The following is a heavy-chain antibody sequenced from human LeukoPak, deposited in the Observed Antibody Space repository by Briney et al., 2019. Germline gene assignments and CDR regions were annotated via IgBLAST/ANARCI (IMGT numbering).Heavy chain of an antibody. CDR3: ARVDGSGSYYNVKYYYYYYMDV. D-gene: IGHD3-10*01. CDR1: GGSISSYY. Sequence: SETLSLTCTVSGGSISSYYWSWIRQPPGKGLEWIGYIYYSGSTNYNPSLKSRVTISVDTSKNQFSLKLSSVTAADTAVYYYARVDGSGSYYNVKYYYYYYMDVWGKGTTVTVSS. J-gene: IGHJ6*03. V-gene: IGHV4-59*01. CDR2: IYYSGST.